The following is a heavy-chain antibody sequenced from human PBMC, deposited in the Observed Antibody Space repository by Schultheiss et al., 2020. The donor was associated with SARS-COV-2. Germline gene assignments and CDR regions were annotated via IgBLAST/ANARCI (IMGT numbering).Heavy chain of an antibody. V-gene: IGHV3-48*03. CDR3: ARGGPTVTFDY. CDR2: ISSSGSTI. CDR1: GFTFSSYE. D-gene: IGHD4-11*01. Sequence: GGSLRLSCAASGFTFSSYEMNWVRQAPGKGLEWVSYISSSGSTIYYADSVKGRFTISRDNAKNSLYLQMNSLRAEDTAVYYCARGGPTVTFDYWGQGTLVTVSS. J-gene: IGHJ4*02.